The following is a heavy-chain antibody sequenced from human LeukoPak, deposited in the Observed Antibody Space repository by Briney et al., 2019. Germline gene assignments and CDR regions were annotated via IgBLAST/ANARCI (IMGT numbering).Heavy chain of an antibody. CDR3: AKDSAVFSLFITGTTRHNWFDP. CDR1: GFTFRSYA. CDR2: ISGSGGST. Sequence: GGSLRLSCAASGFTFRSYAMSWVRQAPGKGLEWVSAISGSGGSTYYADSVKGRFTISRDNSKNTLYLQMNSLRAEDTAVYYCAKDSAVFSLFITGTTRHNWFDPWGQGTLVTVSS. V-gene: IGHV3-23*01. J-gene: IGHJ5*02. D-gene: IGHD1-7*01.